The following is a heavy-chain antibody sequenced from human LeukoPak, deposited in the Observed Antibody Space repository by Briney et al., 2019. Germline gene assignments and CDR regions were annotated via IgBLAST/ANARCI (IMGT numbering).Heavy chain of an antibody. V-gene: IGHV3-74*01. Sequence: GGSLRLSCAASGFIFSSYWMHWVRQAPGKGLVWVSRLNSDGGNTEYADSVKGRFTISRDNAKNTLYLQMNNLRVEGTAVYYCATDYGDHYFDYWGRGTLVTVSS. CDR3: ATDYGDHYFDY. CDR1: GFIFSSYW. D-gene: IGHD4-17*01. J-gene: IGHJ4*02. CDR2: LNSDGGNT.